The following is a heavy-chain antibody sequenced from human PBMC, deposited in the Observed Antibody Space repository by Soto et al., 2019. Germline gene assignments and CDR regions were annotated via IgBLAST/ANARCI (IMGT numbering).Heavy chain of an antibody. V-gene: IGHV5-51*01. D-gene: IGHD3-10*01. J-gene: IGHJ4*02. Sequence: GESLKISCKGSGHIFSSYWIGWARQMPGKGLEWMGVIYPRDSDTRYSPSFQGQVTISADQSISNAYLQWSSLKASDTAMYYCARLAGLTIDYWGQGTLVTVSS. CDR1: GHIFSSYW. CDR2: IYPRDSDT. CDR3: ARLAGLTIDY.